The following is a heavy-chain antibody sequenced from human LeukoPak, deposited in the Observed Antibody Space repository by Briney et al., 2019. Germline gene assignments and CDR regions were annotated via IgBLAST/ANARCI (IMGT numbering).Heavy chain of an antibody. CDR2: INHSGST. V-gene: IGHV4-34*01. Sequence: KPSETLSLTCAVYGGSFSGYYWSWIRQPPGKGLEWIGEINHSGSTNYNPSLKSRVTISVDTSKNQFSLKLSSVTAADTAVYYCAARTPRFSYNWFDPWGQGTLVTVSS. CDR1: GGSFSGYY. D-gene: IGHD1-14*01. J-gene: IGHJ5*02. CDR3: AARTPRFSYNWFDP.